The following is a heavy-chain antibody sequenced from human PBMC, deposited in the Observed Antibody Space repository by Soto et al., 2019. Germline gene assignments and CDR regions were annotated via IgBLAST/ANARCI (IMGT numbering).Heavy chain of an antibody. CDR2: IIPIFGTA. Sequence: SVKVSCKASGVTFSSDAISWVRQAPGQGLEWMGGIIPIFGTANYAQKFQGRVTITADESTSTAYMELSSLRSEDTAVYYCARVGHSGALWSGLNWFDPWGQGTLVTVSS. J-gene: IGHJ5*02. CDR3: ARVGHSGALWSGLNWFDP. CDR1: GVTFSSDA. V-gene: IGHV1-69*13. D-gene: IGHD3-3*01.